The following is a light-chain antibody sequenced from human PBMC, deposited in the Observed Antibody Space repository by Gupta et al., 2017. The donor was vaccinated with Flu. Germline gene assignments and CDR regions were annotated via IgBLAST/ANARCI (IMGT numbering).Light chain of an antibody. CDR2: GNS. V-gene: IGLV1-40*01. CDR3: QSYDSSLSAL. CDR1: SSNIGAGYD. J-gene: IGLJ3*02. Sequence: SLLPQPPQVSGAPGQGVTTSCPGSSSNIGAGYDVHWYQQLPGTAPKLLIYGNSNRPSGVPDRFSGSKSGTSASLAITGLQAEDEADYYCQSYDSSLSALFGGGTKLTVL.